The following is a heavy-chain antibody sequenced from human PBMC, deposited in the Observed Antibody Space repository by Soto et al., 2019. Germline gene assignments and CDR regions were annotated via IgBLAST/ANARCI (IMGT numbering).Heavy chain of an antibody. V-gene: IGHV1-18*01. CDR1: DYTLSNYG. D-gene: IGHD3-3*01. J-gene: IGHJ4*02. CDR3: ARAGVAAFARDY. Sequence: GASVKVSCKASDYTLSNYGISWVRQAPGQGLEWMGWISGYNGNTNYAQKFQGRVTMTTDTSTSTVYMELRSLRSDDTAVYYCARAGVAAFARDYWGQGTLVTVSS. CDR2: ISGYNGNT.